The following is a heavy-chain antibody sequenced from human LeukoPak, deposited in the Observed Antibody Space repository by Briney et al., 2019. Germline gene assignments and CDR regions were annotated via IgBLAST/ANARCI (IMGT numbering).Heavy chain of an antibody. CDR3: ARDRFSTTFTVRGVIKFDY. CDR1: GFTFSSYA. D-gene: IGHD3-10*01. Sequence: GGSLRLSCAASGFTFSSYAMHWVRQAPGKGLEWVAVISYDGSNKYYADSVKGRFTISRDNSKNTLYLQMNSLRAEDTAVYYCARDRFSTTFTVRGVIKFDYWGQGTLVTVSS. J-gene: IGHJ4*02. CDR2: ISYDGSNK. V-gene: IGHV3-30-3*01.